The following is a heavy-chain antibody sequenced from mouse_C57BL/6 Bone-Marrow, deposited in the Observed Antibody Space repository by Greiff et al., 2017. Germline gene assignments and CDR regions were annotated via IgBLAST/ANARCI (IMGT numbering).Heavy chain of an antibody. Sequence: VHLVESGPGLVQPSQSLSITCTVSGFSLTSYGVHWVRQSPGKGLEWLGVIWSGGSTDYNAAFISRLSISKDNSKSQVFFKMNSLQADDTAIYYCARLLWYHYYAMDYWGQGTSVTVSS. V-gene: IGHV2-2*01. CDR1: GFSLTSYG. CDR2: IWSGGST. CDR3: ARLLWYHYYAMDY. D-gene: IGHD2-1*01. J-gene: IGHJ4*01.